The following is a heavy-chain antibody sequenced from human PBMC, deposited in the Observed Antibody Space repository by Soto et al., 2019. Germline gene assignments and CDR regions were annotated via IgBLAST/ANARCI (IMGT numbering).Heavy chain of an antibody. CDR1: GFTFSNAW. V-gene: IGHV3-15*01. J-gene: IGHJ4*02. D-gene: IGHD1-26*01. CDR3: TTVSYSGSYRV. CDR2: IKSKTDGGTT. Sequence: PGGSLRVSWAASGFTFSNAWMSWVRQAPGKGLEWVGRIKSKTDGGTTDYAAPVKGRFTISRDDSKNTLYLQMNSLKTEDTAVYYCTTVSYSGSYRVWGQGTLVTVSS.